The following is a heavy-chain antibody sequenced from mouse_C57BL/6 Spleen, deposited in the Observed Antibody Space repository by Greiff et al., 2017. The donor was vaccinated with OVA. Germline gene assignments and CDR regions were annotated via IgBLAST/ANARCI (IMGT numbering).Heavy chain of an antibody. Sequence: VQLQQSGAELVKPGASVKLSCKASGYTFTSYWMQWVKQRPGQGLEWIGEIDPSDSYTNYNQKFKGKATLTVDTSSSTAYMQLSSLTSEDSAVYYCARRGYGSSYGNWYFDVWGTGTTVTVSS. V-gene: IGHV1-50*01. D-gene: IGHD1-1*01. J-gene: IGHJ1*03. CDR2: IDPSDSYT. CDR3: ARRGYGSSYGNWYFDV. CDR1: GYTFTSYW.